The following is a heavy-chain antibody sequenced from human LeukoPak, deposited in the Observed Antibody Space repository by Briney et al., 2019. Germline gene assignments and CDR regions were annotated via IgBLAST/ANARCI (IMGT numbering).Heavy chain of an antibody. D-gene: IGHD5-18*01. V-gene: IGHV3-30*04. Sequence: GGSLRLSCAASGFTSSSYAMHWVRQAPGKGLEWVAVISYDGSNKYYADSVKGRFTISRDNSKNTLYLQMNSLRAEDTAVYYCARSRGYSYGVDYWGQGTLVTVSS. CDR2: ISYDGSNK. J-gene: IGHJ4*02. CDR3: ARSRGYSYGVDY. CDR1: GFTSSSYA.